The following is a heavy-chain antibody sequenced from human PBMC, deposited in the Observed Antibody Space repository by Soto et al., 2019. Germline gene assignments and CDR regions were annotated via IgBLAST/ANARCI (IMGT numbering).Heavy chain of an antibody. CDR1: GGSISSYY. CDR3: ARRYGSAIDY. CDR2: IYYSGST. D-gene: IGHD1-26*01. Sequence: SETLSLTCTVSGGSISSYYWSWIRQPPGKGLESIGYIYYSGSTYYNPSLKSRVTISVDTSKNQFSLKLSSVTAADTAVYYCARRYGSAIDYWGQGTVVTVSS. V-gene: IGHV4-59*01. J-gene: IGHJ4*02.